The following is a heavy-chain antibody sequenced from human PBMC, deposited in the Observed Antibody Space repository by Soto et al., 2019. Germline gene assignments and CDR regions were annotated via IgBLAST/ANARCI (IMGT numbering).Heavy chain of an antibody. CDR1: GYTFTSYA. J-gene: IGHJ4*02. Sequence: GASVKVSCKASGYTFTSYAMHWVRQPPGQRLEWMGWINPGNGNTKCSQKFQDRVTITRDTSASTAYMELSSLRSEDTAVYYCARGESVVGDYWGQGTLVTVSS. V-gene: IGHV1-3*01. CDR2: INPGNGNT. CDR3: ARGESVVGDY. D-gene: IGHD2-15*01.